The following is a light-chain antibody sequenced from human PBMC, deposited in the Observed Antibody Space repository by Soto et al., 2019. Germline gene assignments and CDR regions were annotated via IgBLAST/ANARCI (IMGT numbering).Light chain of an antibody. CDR2: GAS. Sequence: ETVMTQSPATLSVSPGDTATLSCRASQRVSSNYLAWYQQRPGQPPNLLIFGASNRAPGIPDRFSGSGSGTDFTLTISRLEPEDFAVYYCQQYGSSIKTFGQGTKVDIK. CDR3: QQYGSSIKT. V-gene: IGKV3-20*01. CDR1: QRVSSNY. J-gene: IGKJ1*01.